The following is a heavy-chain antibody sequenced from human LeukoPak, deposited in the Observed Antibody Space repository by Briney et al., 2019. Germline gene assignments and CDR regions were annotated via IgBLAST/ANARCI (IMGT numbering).Heavy chain of an antibody. D-gene: IGHD6-19*01. J-gene: IGHJ3*02. V-gene: IGHV4-59*01. Sequence: SETLSLTCTVSGGSISSYYWSWIRQPPGKGLEWIGYIYYSGSTNYNPSLKSRVTISVDTSKNQFSLKLSSVTAADTAVYYCARGSVAGAGDAYIWGQGTMVTVSS. CDR2: IYYSGST. CDR3: ARGSVAGAGDAYI. CDR1: GGSISSYY.